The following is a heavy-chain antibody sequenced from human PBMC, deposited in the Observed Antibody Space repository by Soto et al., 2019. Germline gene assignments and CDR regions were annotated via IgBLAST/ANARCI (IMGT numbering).Heavy chain of an antibody. CDR2: IYWDDDK. Sequence: QITLKESGPTLVKPTQTLTLTCTFSGLSLSTTGVGVGWIRQPPGKALEWLALIYWDDDKRYSPSLKSRLTITKDTSQSQVVLTMTNMDPVDTATYYCVQSRCGGDCLHSYSSHSYYGLDVWGQGTTVTVSS. CDR3: VQSRCGGDCLHSYSSHSYYGLDV. D-gene: IGHD2-21*02. CDR1: GLSLSTTGVG. V-gene: IGHV2-5*02. J-gene: IGHJ6*02.